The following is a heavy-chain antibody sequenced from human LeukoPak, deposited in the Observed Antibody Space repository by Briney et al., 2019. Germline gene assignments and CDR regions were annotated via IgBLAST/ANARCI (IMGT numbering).Heavy chain of an antibody. CDR3: AKALAVTY. V-gene: IGHV3-30*02. Sequence: GLEWVAFIRYDGSNKYYADSVKGRFTISRDNSKNTLYLQMNSLRAEDTAVYYCAKALAVTYWGQGTLVTVSS. D-gene: IGHD2-21*02. CDR2: IRYDGSNK. J-gene: IGHJ4*02.